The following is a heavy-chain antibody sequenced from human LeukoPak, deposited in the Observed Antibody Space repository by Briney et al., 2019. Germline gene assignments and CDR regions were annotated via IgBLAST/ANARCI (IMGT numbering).Heavy chain of an antibody. J-gene: IGHJ4*02. V-gene: IGHV6-1*01. D-gene: IGHD6-19*01. CDR2: TYYRSRWYN. CDR3: ARDLGNAGWYTFDY. CDR1: GDSLSSINGA. Sequence: SQTLSLTCALSGDSLSSINGAWNWIRQSPSRGLEWLGSTYYRSRWYNDYVKSMKGRITISPDTSKNQFSLHLDSVTPEDTAVYYCARDLGNAGWYTFDYWGQGTLVTVSS.